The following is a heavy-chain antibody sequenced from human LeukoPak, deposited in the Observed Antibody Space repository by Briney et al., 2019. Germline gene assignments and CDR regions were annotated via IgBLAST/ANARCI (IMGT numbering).Heavy chain of an antibody. V-gene: IGHV3-23*01. J-gene: IGHJ4*02. CDR3: AKRSEFNYFDY. CDR2: ISGSGGTT. CDR1: GFTFSTYA. Sequence: PGGSLRLSCAASGFTFSTYAMSWVRQAPGKGLEWVSTISGSGGTTYYSDSVKGRFTISRDNSKNTMNLQMSGLRAEDTALYYCAKRSEFNYFDYWGRGTLVTVSS.